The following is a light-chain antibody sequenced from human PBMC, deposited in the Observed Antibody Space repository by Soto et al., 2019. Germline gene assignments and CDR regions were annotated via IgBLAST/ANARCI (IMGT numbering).Light chain of an antibody. CDR2: GSS. Sequence: DIQMTQSPSSLSASVGDKVTITCRTSQTISDYVNWYRQKSGKAPKLLIYGSSILQTGVPSRFSGSGSGTNFTLTISSLQPEDFATYYCQQSYKTPHTFGQGTKLETK. CDR3: QQSYKTPHT. V-gene: IGKV1-39*01. J-gene: IGKJ2*01. CDR1: QTISDY.